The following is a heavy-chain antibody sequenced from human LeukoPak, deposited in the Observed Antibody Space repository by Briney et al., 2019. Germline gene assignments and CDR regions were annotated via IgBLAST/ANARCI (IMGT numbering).Heavy chain of an antibody. V-gene: IGHV4-39*01. CDR3: ASSYWSDYVWGSYRYCAFDV. Sequence: PSETLSLTYAFSYGSISSSSCYLGWIRQPPGKGLEWIGSSYYSGSTYYNPSLKSRVTISVDTSKNQVSLKLSSVTAADTAVYYCASSYWSDYVWGSYRYCAFDVWGQGTMVTVSS. J-gene: IGHJ3*01. CDR1: YGSISSSSCY. CDR2: SYYSGST. D-gene: IGHD3-16*02.